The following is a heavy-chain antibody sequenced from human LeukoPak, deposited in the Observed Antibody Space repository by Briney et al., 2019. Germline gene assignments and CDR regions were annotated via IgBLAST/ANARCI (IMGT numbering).Heavy chain of an antibody. CDR1: GFTFSSYG. J-gene: IGHJ4*02. V-gene: IGHV3-23*01. Sequence: GGSLRLSCAASGFTFSSYGMSWVRQAPGKGLEWVSAISGSGGSTYYADSVKGRFTISRDNSKNTLYLQMNSLRAEDTAVYYCAKDTYGSGSYSLDYWGQGTLVTVSS. D-gene: IGHD3-10*01. CDR2: ISGSGGST. CDR3: AKDTYGSGSYSLDY.